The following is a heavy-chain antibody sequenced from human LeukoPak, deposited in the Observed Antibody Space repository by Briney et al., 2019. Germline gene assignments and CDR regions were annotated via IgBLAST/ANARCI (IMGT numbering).Heavy chain of an antibody. CDR2: IYTCGST. CDR1: GGSISSYY. CDR3: ARDRPTKFVRAAGQTFDY. V-gene: IGHV4-4*07. D-gene: IGHD6-13*01. Sequence: SETLSLTCTVSGGSISSYYWSWIRQPAGKGLEWIGRIYTCGSTNYNPSLKSRVTMSVDTSKNQFSLKLSSVTAADTAVYYRARDRPTKFVRAAGQTFDYWGQGTLVTVSS. J-gene: IGHJ4*02.